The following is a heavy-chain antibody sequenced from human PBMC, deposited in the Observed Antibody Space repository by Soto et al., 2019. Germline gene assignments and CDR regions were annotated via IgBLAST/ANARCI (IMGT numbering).Heavy chain of an antibody. J-gene: IGHJ6*02. D-gene: IGHD1-26*01. Sequence: QVQLQESGPGLVKPSETLSLTCNVSGGSIRSYYWSWVRQPAGKPLEWIGRIYTSGSTNYNPSLKSRVSMSVDTSKNQFSLEVTSVTAADTAVYYCAREGARGFGMDVWGLGTTVTVSS. V-gene: IGHV4-4*07. CDR3: AREGARGFGMDV. CDR2: IYTSGST. CDR1: GGSIRSYY.